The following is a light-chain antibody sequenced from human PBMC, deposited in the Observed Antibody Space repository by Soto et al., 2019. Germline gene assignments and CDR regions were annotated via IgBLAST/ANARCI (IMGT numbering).Light chain of an antibody. CDR1: QSVNSYY. V-gene: IGKV3-20*01. CDR3: QQYNTSDPVFT. Sequence: IVLTQSPGTLSLSPGERATLSCRASQSVNSYYLAWYQQKPGQAPKLLIYAASSRATGIPDRFSGSGSGTDFTLTVSTLEPEDFAVYYCQQYNTSDPVFTFGPGTKVDIK. CDR2: AAS. J-gene: IGKJ3*01.